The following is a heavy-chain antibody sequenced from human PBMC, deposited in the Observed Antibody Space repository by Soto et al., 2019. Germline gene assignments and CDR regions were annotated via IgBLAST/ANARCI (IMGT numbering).Heavy chain of an antibody. D-gene: IGHD3-10*01. CDR2: VHQSWGS. Sequence: QVQLQESGPGLVKPSETLSLSCTVSGGSISSYYWSWFRQSPGKRMEWIGYVHQSWGSSYNPTLQSRVAISLDPSKSQFSPKVTAWTATDSAVYYGARLGFGPLHGPVDAWGQGTTVTVSS. CDR1: GGSISSYY. CDR3: ARLGFGPLHGPVDA. V-gene: IGHV4-59*08. J-gene: IGHJ6*02.